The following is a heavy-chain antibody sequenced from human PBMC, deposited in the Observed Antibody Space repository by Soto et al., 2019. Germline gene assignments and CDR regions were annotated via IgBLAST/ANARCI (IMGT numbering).Heavy chain of an antibody. CDR2: IYYSGST. CDR1: GGSISGYY. CDR3: ARLQTTVTTSWFDP. J-gene: IGHJ5*02. Sequence: QVQLQESGPGLVKPSETLSLTCTVSGGSISGYYWSWIRQPPGKGLEWIGYIYYSGSTNYNPSLKSRVTISVDTSKNQFSLTLSSVTAADTAVYYCARLQTTVTTSWFDPWGQGTLVTVSS. D-gene: IGHD4-17*01. V-gene: IGHV4-59*08.